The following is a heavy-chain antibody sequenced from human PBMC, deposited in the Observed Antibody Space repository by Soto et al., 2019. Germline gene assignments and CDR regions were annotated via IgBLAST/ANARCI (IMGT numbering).Heavy chain of an antibody. Sequence: SETLSLTCAVYGGSFSGYYWSWIRQPPGKGLEWIGEINHSGSTNYNPSLKSRVTISVDTSKNQFSLELSSVTAADTAGYYCARGGFMITFGGVIVSDAFDIWGQGTMVTVSS. V-gene: IGHV4-34*01. D-gene: IGHD3-16*02. J-gene: IGHJ3*02. CDR3: ARGGFMITFGGVIVSDAFDI. CDR1: GGSFSGYY. CDR2: INHSGST.